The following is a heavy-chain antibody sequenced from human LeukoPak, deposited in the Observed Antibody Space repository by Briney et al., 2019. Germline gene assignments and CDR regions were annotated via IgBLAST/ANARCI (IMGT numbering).Heavy chain of an antibody. CDR1: GFTFSSYA. J-gene: IGHJ3*02. Sequence: GGSLRLSCAASGFTFSSYAMSWVRQAPGKGLEWVSYISSSSSTIYYADSVKGRFTISRDNAKNSLYLQMNSLRAEDMALYYCAKDDAFDIWGQGTMVTVSS. V-gene: IGHV3-48*04. CDR2: ISSSSSTI. CDR3: AKDDAFDI.